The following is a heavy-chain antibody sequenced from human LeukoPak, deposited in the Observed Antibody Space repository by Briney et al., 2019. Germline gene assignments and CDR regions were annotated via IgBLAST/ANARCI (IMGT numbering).Heavy chain of an antibody. CDR1: GGSFSGYY. V-gene: IGHV4-34*01. Sequence: SETLSLTCAVYGGSFSGYYWSRIRQPPGKRLEWIGEINHSGSTNYNPSLKSRVTISVDTSKNQFSLKLSSATAADTAVYYCATGYPPNFDYWGQGTLVTVSS. D-gene: IGHD3-16*02. CDR2: INHSGST. CDR3: ATGYPPNFDY. J-gene: IGHJ4*02.